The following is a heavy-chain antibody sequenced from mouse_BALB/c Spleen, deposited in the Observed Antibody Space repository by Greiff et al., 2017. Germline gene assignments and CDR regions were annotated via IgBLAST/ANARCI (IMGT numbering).Heavy chain of an antibody. CDR3: ARGEDYYGSLDY. CDR1: GFTFSSYA. Sequence: EVKLMESGGGLVKPGGSLKLSCAASGFTFSSYAMSWVRQTPEKRLEWVASISSGGSTYYPDSVKGRFTISRDNARNILYLQMSSLRSEDTAMYYCARGEDYYGSLDYWGQGTTLTVSS. V-gene: IGHV5-6-5*01. CDR2: ISSGGST. J-gene: IGHJ2*01. D-gene: IGHD1-1*01.